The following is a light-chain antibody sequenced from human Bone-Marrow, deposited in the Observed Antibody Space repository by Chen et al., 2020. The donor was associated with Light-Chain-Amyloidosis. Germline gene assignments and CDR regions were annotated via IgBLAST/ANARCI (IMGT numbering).Light chain of an antibody. CDR3: QSADSSGTYEVI. Sequence: SSELTQPPSVSVYPGPPARITCSGDDLPTKYAYWYQQKPGQAPVLVIHRDTERPSGISERFSGSSSGTTATLTISGVQAEDEADYHCQSADSSGTYEVIFGGGTKLTVL. CDR2: RDT. J-gene: IGLJ2*01. CDR1: DLPTKY. V-gene: IGLV3-25*03.